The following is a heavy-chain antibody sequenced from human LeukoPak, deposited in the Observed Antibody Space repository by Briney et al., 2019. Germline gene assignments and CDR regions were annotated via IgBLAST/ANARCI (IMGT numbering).Heavy chain of an antibody. CDR3: VRDRDWSLDY. CDR1: GFTFSGHG. Sequence: GRSLRLSCVASGFTFSGHGMHWVRQAPGKGLEWQAFISNDGNRKYYADSVKGRFIISRDNSENTVSLQMSSLRTEDTAVYHCVRDRDWSLDYWGQGILVTVSS. J-gene: IGHJ4*02. D-gene: IGHD2-21*02. V-gene: IGHV3-30*03. CDR2: ISNDGNRK.